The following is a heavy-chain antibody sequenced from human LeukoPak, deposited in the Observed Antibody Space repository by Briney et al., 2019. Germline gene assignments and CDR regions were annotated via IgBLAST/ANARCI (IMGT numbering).Heavy chain of an antibody. CDR1: GFTFSNYG. Sequence: GGSLRLSCAASGFTFSNYGFHWVRQAPGKGLEWVAVIWYDGSNKYYADSVKGRFTISRDNSKNTLYLQMNSLRAEDTAVYYCARDLGTTNYFFDYWGQGTRVTVSS. D-gene: IGHD4-17*01. V-gene: IGHV3-33*01. CDR2: IWYDGSNK. J-gene: IGHJ4*02. CDR3: ARDLGTTNYFFDY.